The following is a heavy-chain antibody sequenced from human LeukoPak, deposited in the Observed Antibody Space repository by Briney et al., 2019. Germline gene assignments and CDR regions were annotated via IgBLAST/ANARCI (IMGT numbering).Heavy chain of an antibody. D-gene: IGHD2-15*01. CDR2: ISGSGDAT. CDR3: AKDRVVAATPDDY. Sequence: GGSLRLSCAASGFTFSSYAMSWVRQAPGKGLEWVSVISGSGDATYYADSVRGRFTISRDNSKDTLYLQMNSLRAEDTAVYHCAKDRVVAATPDDYWGQGTLVTVSS. CDR1: GFTFSSYA. J-gene: IGHJ4*02. V-gene: IGHV3-23*01.